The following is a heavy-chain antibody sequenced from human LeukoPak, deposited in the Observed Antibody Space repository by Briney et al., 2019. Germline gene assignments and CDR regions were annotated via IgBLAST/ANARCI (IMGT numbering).Heavy chain of an antibody. CDR1: GFTFSSYA. D-gene: IGHD1-26*01. V-gene: IGHV3-23*01. CDR2: ISGSGGSI. CDR3: AKGIESSGSYYTCFDY. J-gene: IGHJ4*02. Sequence: GGSLRLSCAASGFTFSSYAMSWVRQAPGKGLEWVSAISGSGGSIYYADSVEGRFTISRDKSKNTLCLQMNSLRAEDTAVYYCAKGIESSGSYYTCFDYWGQGTLVTVSS.